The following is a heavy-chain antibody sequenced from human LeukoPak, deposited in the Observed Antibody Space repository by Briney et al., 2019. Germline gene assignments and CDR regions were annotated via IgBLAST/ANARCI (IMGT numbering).Heavy chain of an antibody. CDR2: IWYDGSNK. J-gene: IGHJ4*02. CDR1: GFTFSSYG. Sequence: SGGSLRLSCAASGFTFSSYGMHWVRQAPGKGLEWVAVIWYDGSNKYYADSVKGRFTVSRDNSKNTLYLQMNSLRAEDTAVYYCAKAGRGYLDYWGQGTLVTVSS. V-gene: IGHV3-33*06. CDR3: AKAGRGYLDY. D-gene: IGHD5-12*01.